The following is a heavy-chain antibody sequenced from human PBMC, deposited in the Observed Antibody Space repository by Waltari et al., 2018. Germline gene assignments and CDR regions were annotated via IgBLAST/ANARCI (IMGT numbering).Heavy chain of an antibody. D-gene: IGHD6-19*01. CDR1: GGSISSYY. CDR2: IYTSGST. V-gene: IGHV4-4*07. CDR3: ARLGGSGWSYYFDY. J-gene: IGHJ4*02. Sequence: QVQLQESGPGLVKPSETLSLTCTVSGGSISSYYWSWIRQPAGKGLEWIGRIYTSGSTNYSPSLKSRVTMSVDTSKNQFSLKLSSVTAADTAVYYCARLGGSGWSYYFDYWGQGTLVTVSS.